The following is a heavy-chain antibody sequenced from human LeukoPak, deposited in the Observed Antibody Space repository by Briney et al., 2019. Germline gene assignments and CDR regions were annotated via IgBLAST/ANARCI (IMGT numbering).Heavy chain of an antibody. J-gene: IGHJ4*02. CDR1: GFTFNNYV. D-gene: IGHD4-17*01. Sequence: QPRGSLRLSCAASGFTFNNYVMNWVRQASGKGLEWVSSISGGGETTYYADSAKGRFTISRDNSQNTLYLQMNSLRAEDTAVYYCARDYADYVGYFFFDYWGQGTLVTVSS. V-gene: IGHV3-23*01. CDR2: ISGGGETT. CDR3: ARDYADYVGYFFFDY.